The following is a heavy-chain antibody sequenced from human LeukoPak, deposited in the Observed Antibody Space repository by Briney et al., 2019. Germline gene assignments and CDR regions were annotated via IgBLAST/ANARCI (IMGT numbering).Heavy chain of an antibody. CDR2: IYYSGST. J-gene: IGHJ5*02. CDR1: GYSISSGYY. CDR3: ARRPGTYYDFWSGYGNWFDP. Sequence: SETLSLTCAVSGYSISSGYYWGWIRQPPGKGLEWIGSIYYSGSTYYNPSLKSRVTISADTSKNQFSLKLSSVTAADTAVYYCARRPGTYYDFWSGYGNWFDPWGQGTLVTVSS. V-gene: IGHV4-38-2*01. D-gene: IGHD3-3*01.